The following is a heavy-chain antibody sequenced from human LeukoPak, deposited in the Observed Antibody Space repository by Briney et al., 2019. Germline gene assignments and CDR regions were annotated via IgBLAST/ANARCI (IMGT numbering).Heavy chain of an antibody. D-gene: IGHD4-17*01. CDR2: IYYSGST. J-gene: IGHJ4*02. Sequence: SETLSLTCTVSGGSISSYYWSWIRQPPGKGLEWIGYIYYSGSTNYNPSLKSRVTISVATSKNQFSLKLSSVTAADTAVYYCARAGDFYGDYGKDPFDYWGQGTLVTVSS. CDR1: GGSISSYY. V-gene: IGHV4-59*01. CDR3: ARAGDFYGDYGKDPFDY.